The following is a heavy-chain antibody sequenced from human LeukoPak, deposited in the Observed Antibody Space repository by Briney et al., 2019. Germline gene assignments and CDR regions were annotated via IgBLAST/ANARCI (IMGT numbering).Heavy chain of an antibody. CDR1: GYTFTTYG. Sequence: AASVKVSCKASGYTFTTYGISWVRQAPGQGLEWMGWISVYNGNTDYAQKFQGRVTMTRGTSTSTVYMELRSLRSDDTALYFCAREGGSYRDYWGQGTLVTVSS. J-gene: IGHJ4*02. CDR2: ISVYNGNT. V-gene: IGHV1-18*01. D-gene: IGHD1-26*01. CDR3: AREGGSYRDY.